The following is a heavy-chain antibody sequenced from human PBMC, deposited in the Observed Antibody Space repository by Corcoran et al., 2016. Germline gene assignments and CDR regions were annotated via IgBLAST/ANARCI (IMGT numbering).Heavy chain of an antibody. Sequence: QVQLQESGPGLVKPSETLSLTCTVSGGSVSSGSYYWSWIRQPPGKGLEWIGYIYYSGSTNYNPSLRSRVTISVDTSKNQFSLKLSSVTAADTAVYYCARGYNWNDGWFDPWGQGTLVTVSS. CDR1: GGSVSSGSYY. J-gene: IGHJ5*02. D-gene: IGHD1-1*01. V-gene: IGHV4-61*01. CDR3: ARGYNWNDGWFDP. CDR2: IYYSGST.